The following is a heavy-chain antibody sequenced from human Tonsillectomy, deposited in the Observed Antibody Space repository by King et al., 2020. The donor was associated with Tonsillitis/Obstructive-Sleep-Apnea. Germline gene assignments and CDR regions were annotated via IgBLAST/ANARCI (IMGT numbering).Heavy chain of an antibody. D-gene: IGHD2-2*01. V-gene: IGHV5-51*01. CDR3: ARKYCSSTTCRYNYYYFMDV. J-gene: IGHJ6*03. CDR2: IYPGDSDT. Sequence: QLVQSGAEVKKPGESLKISCKGSGYSFTSYWIGWVRQMPGKGLEWMGIIYPGDSDTGYSPSFQGQVTISADKSISTAYPQWSSLKASDTAMYYCARKYCSSTTCRYNYYYFMDVWGKGTTVTVSS. CDR1: GYSFTSYW.